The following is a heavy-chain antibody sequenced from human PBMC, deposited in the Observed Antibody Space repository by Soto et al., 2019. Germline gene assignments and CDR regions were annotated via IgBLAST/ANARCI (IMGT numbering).Heavy chain of an antibody. CDR2: INPNSGGT. D-gene: IGHD3-22*01. CDR1: GYTFTGYY. V-gene: IGHV1-2*02. Sequence: ASVKVSCKASGYTFTGYYMHWVRQAPGQRLEWMGWINPNSGGTNYAQKITGRVTITRDTSISTAYMELSRLRFDDTAVYYCARDYPPDYYDSSGYYFGGWFDLWGQGTLLTVSS. CDR3: ARDYPPDYYDSSGYYFGGWFDL. J-gene: IGHJ5*02.